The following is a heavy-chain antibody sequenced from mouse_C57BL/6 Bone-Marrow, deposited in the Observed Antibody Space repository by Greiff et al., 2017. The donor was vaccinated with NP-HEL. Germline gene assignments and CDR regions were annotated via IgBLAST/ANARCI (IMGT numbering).Heavy chain of an antibody. J-gene: IGHJ2*01. D-gene: IGHD2-3*01. Sequence: QVQLKESGAELARPGASVKLSCKASGYTFTSYGISWVKQRTGQGLEWIGEIYPRSGNTYYNEKFKGKATLTADKSSSTAYMELRSLTSEDSAVYFCARGYWGYFDYWGQGTTLTVSS. V-gene: IGHV1-81*01. CDR2: IYPRSGNT. CDR3: ARGYWGYFDY. CDR1: GYTFTSYG.